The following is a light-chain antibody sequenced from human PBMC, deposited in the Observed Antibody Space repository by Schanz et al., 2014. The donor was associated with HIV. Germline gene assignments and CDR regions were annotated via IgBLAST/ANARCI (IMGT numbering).Light chain of an antibody. J-gene: IGKJ1*01. CDR1: QSVNSW. CDR2: RAS. Sequence: DIQMTQSPSTLSASVGDRVTITCRASQSVNSWLAWYQQKPGKAPRLLIYRASNLKDGVPSRFSGSGSGTEFTLTISSLQPDDSATYYCQHYDSYPWTFGQGTKVEI. CDR3: QHYDSYPWT. V-gene: IGKV1-5*03.